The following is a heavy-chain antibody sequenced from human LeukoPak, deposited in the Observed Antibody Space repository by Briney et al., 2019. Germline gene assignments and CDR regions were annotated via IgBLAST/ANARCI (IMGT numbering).Heavy chain of an antibody. J-gene: IGHJ4*02. CDR3: TIYNYGYNS. CDR2: ISYDGGNK. Sequence: PGGSLRLSCAASGFTFSSYAMHWVRQAPGKGLEWVAVISYDGGNKYFADSVKGRFTISRDNSKNTLFLQMNSLRAEDTAIYYCTIYNYGYNSWGQGTLVTVSS. D-gene: IGHD5-18*01. V-gene: IGHV3-30*04. CDR1: GFTFSSYA.